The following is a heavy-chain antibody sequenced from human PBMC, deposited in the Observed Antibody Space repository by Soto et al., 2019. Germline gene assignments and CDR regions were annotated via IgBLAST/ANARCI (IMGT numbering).Heavy chain of an antibody. J-gene: IGHJ6*02. V-gene: IGHV1-69*13. CDR3: ARVETMIVGVIPEEYYYYGMDV. D-gene: IGHD3-22*01. CDR2: IIPIFGTA. CDR1: GVTFSSYA. Sequence: SVKVSCKASGVTFSSYAISWVRQAPGQGLEWMGGIIPIFGTANYAQKFQGRVTITADESTSTAYMELSSLRSEDTAVYYCARVETMIVGVIPEEYYYYGMDVWGQGTTVTVSS.